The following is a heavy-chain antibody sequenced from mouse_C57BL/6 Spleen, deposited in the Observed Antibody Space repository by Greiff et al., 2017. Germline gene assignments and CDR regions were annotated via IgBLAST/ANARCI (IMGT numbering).Heavy chain of an antibody. Sequence: EVKLLESGGGLVKPGGSLKLSCAASGFTFSDYGMHWVRQAPEKGLEWVAYISSGSSTIYYADTVKGRFTISRDNAKNTLFLQMTSLRSEDTAMYYCAREGTGYYAMDYWGQGTSVTVSS. CDR1: GFTFSDYG. CDR2: ISSGSSTI. CDR3: AREGTGYYAMDY. D-gene: IGHD3-3*01. J-gene: IGHJ4*01. V-gene: IGHV5-17*01.